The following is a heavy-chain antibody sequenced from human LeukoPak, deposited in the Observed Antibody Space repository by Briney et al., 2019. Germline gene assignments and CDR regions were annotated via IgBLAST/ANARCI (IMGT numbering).Heavy chain of an antibody. Sequence: GESLKISCKGSGYTFTSYWMGWVRQLPGKGLEWMGIIYPGDSDTRYSPSFQGQVTISSDKSNSTAYLQWSSLKASDTATYYCARLPQWGGTYHFDYWGQGTLLTVSS. CDR3: ARLPQWGGTYHFDY. V-gene: IGHV5-51*01. D-gene: IGHD1-26*01. CDR1: GYTFTSYW. CDR2: IYPGDSDT. J-gene: IGHJ4*02.